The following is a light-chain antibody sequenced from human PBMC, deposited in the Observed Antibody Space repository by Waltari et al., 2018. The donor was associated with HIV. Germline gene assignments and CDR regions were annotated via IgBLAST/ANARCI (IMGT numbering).Light chain of an antibody. CDR3: QQSSDWLYT. J-gene: IGKJ2*01. V-gene: IGKV3-11*01. CDR2: EAS. CDR1: HSVSSH. Sequence: EIVLTQSPATLSLSPGERASLSRMSSHSVSSHLAWYQQKTGKTPRLLIYEASKRATGIPSRFSGSGSGTDFTLTISSLEPDDFAVYYCQQSSDWLYTFGQGTKLEIK.